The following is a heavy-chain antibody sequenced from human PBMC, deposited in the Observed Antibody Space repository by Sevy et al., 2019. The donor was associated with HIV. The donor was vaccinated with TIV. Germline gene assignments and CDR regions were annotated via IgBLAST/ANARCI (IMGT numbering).Heavy chain of an antibody. Sequence: GGSLRLSCAASGFTFNKYSMSWVRQPPGKGLEWVATLSFGCGEITYADSVKGRFTISRDNSKNSFYLQMNNLRAEDTALYYCAREGCTKHHDYWGQGTLVPVSS. V-gene: IGHV3-23*01. CDR3: AREGCTKHHDY. CDR1: GFTFNKYS. D-gene: IGHD2-8*01. J-gene: IGHJ4*02. CDR2: LSFGCGEI.